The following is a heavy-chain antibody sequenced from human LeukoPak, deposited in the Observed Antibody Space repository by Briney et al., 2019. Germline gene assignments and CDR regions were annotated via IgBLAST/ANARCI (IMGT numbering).Heavy chain of an antibody. J-gene: IGHJ4*02. V-gene: IGHV5-51*01. CDR2: IYPGDSDT. CDR3: ARRAGGVSYYYFDS. Sequence: GESLKISCKGSGYSFVNYWIAWVRQMPGQGLEWMGIIYPGDSDTTYNPSFQGQVTISADKSTNTAYLQRNSLKASDTAMYYCARRAGGVSYYYFDSWGPGTQVAVAS. CDR1: GYSFVNYW. D-gene: IGHD2-21*02.